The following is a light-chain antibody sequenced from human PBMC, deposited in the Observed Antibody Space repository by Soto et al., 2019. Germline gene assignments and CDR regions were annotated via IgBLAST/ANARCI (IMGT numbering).Light chain of an antibody. J-gene: IGKJ5*01. V-gene: IGKV3-11*01. CDR1: QSGSSY. CDR3: QVRSNWSSA. CDR2: EAS. Sequence: EFVLRPSEATLSCSQLVRATLSCTASQSGSSYLAWYPQKPGQAPRLLIYEASHRASGIPARFSGTGSGTDLTLTINSLEPEDVAVYYCQVRSNWSSAFGRGTRLEIK.